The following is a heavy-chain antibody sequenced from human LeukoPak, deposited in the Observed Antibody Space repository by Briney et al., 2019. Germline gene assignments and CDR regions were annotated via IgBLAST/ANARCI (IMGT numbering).Heavy chain of an antibody. D-gene: IGHD6-13*01. CDR2: IWYDGSNK. Sequence: PGRSLRLSCAASGFTFSSYGMHWVRQAPGKGLEWVAVIWYDGSNKYYADSVKGRFTISRDNSKNTLYLQMNSLRAEDTAVYYCARDKAVLAAAQSLFDYWGQGTLVTVSS. V-gene: IGHV3-33*01. CDR3: ARDKAVLAAAQSLFDY. J-gene: IGHJ4*02. CDR1: GFTFSSYG.